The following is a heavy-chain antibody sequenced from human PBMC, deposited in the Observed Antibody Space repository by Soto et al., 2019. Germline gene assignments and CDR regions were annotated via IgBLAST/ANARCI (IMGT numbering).Heavy chain of an antibody. J-gene: IGHJ4*02. D-gene: IGHD4-17*01. Sequence: SGRLGLTGTVSRGSMSSYNWSCIRQPPGKGLEWIGYIYYSGSTNYIPSLKSRVTISVDTSKIQFSLKLSSVTAADTAVYYCARGPTTVVTSGPFDYWGKGTLVTVSS. CDR2: IYYSGST. CDR3: ARGPTTVVTSGPFDY. V-gene: IGHV4-59*01. CDR1: RGSMSSYN.